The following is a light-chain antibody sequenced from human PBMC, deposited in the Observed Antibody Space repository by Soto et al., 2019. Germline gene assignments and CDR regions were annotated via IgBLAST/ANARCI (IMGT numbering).Light chain of an antibody. CDR3: QSFDTNLRGSV. Sequence: QLVLTQPPSVSGAPGQRVTISCSGTSSNIGAGYDVHWYHQLPGTAPKLLIFGNNNRPSGVPARFSASRSGTSASLAITGLQAEDEADYCQSFDTNLRGSVFGGGTKVTVL. CDR1: SSNIGAGYD. CDR2: GNN. V-gene: IGLV1-40*01. J-gene: IGLJ3*02.